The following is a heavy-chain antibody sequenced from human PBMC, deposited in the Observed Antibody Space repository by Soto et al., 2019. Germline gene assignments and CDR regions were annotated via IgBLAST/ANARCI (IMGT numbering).Heavy chain of an antibody. CDR3: ARVLYYGSGSYSPYGMDV. D-gene: IGHD3-10*01. CDR1: GVSFNNNG. J-gene: IGHJ6*02. V-gene: IGHV1-69*01. Sequence: QVQLVQSGAEVKKPGSSVKVSCKTSGVSFNNNGIGWVRQAPGHGLEWMGGVSPPFRTSNYARKFQGRISITADASTGTVNMELSSLTSEDTAQYYCARVLYYGSGSYSPYGMDVWGHGTTFTVSS. CDR2: VSPPFRTS.